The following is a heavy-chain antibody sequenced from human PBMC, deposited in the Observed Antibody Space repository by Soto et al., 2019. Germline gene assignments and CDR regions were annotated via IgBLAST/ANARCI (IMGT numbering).Heavy chain of an antibody. Sequence: QVQLVQSGAEVKKPGSSVKVSCKASGGTFSSYSINWVRQAPGQGLEWMGEIIPIFGTANYAQKFQGRVTISADEYTSTAYMELSSLRSEDTAVYYCAIDGGRHSGGIDYWGQGTLVTVSS. J-gene: IGHJ4*02. CDR3: AIDGGRHSGGIDY. D-gene: IGHD1-26*01. CDR2: IIPIFGTA. CDR1: GGTFSSYS. V-gene: IGHV1-69*01.